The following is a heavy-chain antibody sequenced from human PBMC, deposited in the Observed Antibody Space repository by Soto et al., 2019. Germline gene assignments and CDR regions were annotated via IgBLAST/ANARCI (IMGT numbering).Heavy chain of an antibody. CDR1: GGTFSSYA. V-gene: IGHV1-18*01. Sequence: VASVKVSCKASGGTFSSYAISWVRQAPGQGLEWMGWISAYNGNTNYAQKLQGRVTMTRDTSTSTVYMELSSLRSEDTAVYYCAILPRGYCSSTSCSLVYYYGMDVWGQGTTVTVSS. CDR2: ISAYNGNT. D-gene: IGHD2-2*01. J-gene: IGHJ6*02. CDR3: AILPRGYCSSTSCSLVYYYGMDV.